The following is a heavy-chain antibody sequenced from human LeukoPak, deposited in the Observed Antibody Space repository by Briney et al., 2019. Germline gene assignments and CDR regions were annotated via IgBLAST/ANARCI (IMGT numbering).Heavy chain of an antibody. Sequence: SETLSLTCTVSGGSISSHYWSWIRQPPGKGLEWIGYIYYSGSTNYNPSLKSRVIISVDTSKNQFSLKLSSVTAADTAVYYCASVTTIFGVVPDYMDVWGKGTTVTVSS. J-gene: IGHJ6*03. CDR3: ASVTTIFGVVPDYMDV. CDR2: IYYSGST. D-gene: IGHD3-3*01. V-gene: IGHV4-59*08. CDR1: GGSISSHY.